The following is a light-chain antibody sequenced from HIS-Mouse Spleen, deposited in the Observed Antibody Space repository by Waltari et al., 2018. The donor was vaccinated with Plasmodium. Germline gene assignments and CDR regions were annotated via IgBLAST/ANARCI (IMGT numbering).Light chain of an antibody. CDR1: RSNIGSTT. Sequence: QSVLTQPPSASGPPGQRVTLPCSGSRSNIGSTTVNWYQQLPGTAPKLRIYSNNQRPSGVPDRFSGSKSGTSASLAISGLQSEDEADYYCAAWDDSLNGRVFGGGTKLTVL. V-gene: IGLV1-44*01. CDR2: SNN. J-gene: IGLJ3*02. CDR3: AAWDDSLNGRV.